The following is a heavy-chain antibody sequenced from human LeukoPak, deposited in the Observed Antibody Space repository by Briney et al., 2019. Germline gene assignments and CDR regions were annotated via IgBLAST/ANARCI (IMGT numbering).Heavy chain of an antibody. CDR2: ICHSGST. CDR1: GGSIGSRNYC. D-gene: IGHD5-24*01. CDR3: ARHPPHEDGDKRGFDF. V-gene: IGHV4-39*01. Sequence: SETLSLTCIVSGGSIGSRNYCWGWFRQSPGKGLEWIAYICHSGSTYYNPSLQSRVTISVDTSKNHFSLMVTSVSAADTPVYYCARHPPHEDGDKRGFDFWGQGTLVTVSS. J-gene: IGHJ4*02.